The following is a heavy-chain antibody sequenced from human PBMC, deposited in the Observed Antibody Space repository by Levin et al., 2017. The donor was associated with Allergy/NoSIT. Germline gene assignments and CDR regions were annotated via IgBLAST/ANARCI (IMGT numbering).Heavy chain of an antibody. CDR3: ARVRRYGDNSGYFDY. CDR1: GGTFSSYA. Sequence: GGSLRLSCKASGGTFSSYAISWVRQAPGQGLEWMGGIIPIFGTANYAQKFQGRVTITADESTSTAYMELSSLRSEDTAVYYCARVRRYGDNSGYFDYWGQGTLVTVSS. V-gene: IGHV1-69*01. D-gene: IGHD4-17*01. CDR2: IIPIFGTA. J-gene: IGHJ4*02.